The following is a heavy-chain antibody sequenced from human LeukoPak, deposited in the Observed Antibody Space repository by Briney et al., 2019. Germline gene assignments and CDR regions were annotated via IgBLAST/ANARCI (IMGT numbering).Heavy chain of an antibody. CDR3: AKMFLKLGADY. J-gene: IGHJ4*02. D-gene: IGHD3-16*01. V-gene: IGHV1-69*06. Sequence: ASVKVSCKASGGTFSSYEISWLRQAPGQGLEWMGGIIPMFGTAKYAQKFQGRVTITADKSTSTAYMELSSLRSEDTAVYYCAKMFLKLGADYWGQGTLVTVSS. CDR1: GGTFSSYE. CDR2: IIPMFGTA.